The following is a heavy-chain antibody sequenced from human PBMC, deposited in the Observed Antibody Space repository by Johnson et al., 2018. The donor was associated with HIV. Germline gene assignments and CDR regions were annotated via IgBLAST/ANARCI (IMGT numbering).Heavy chain of an antibody. CDR1: GFTVSSNY. CDR2: IYSGGST. Sequence: EGPLVDSGVDLIQPGGSRRLSCAASGFTVSSNYMTWVRQAPGKGLEWVSVIYSGGSTYYADSVKGRFTISRDNSKNTLYLQMNSLRAEDTAVYYCAREMAATNAWALDIWGQGTMVTVSS. V-gene: IGHV3-53*01. D-gene: IGHD5-24*01. J-gene: IGHJ3*02. CDR3: AREMAATNAWALDI.